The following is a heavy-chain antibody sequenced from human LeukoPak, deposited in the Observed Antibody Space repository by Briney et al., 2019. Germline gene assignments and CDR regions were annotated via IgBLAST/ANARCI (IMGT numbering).Heavy chain of an antibody. CDR1: GGSISSGSHY. CDR3: ARDLESLGTTGWFDP. V-gene: IGHV4-61*02. J-gene: IGHJ5*02. Sequence: PSQTLSLTCSVSGGSISSGSHYWRWIRQPAGKGLEWIGRFYTGGSTNYHPSLKSRVTILVVASKNHFSLMLSSVTAADTAVYYCARDLESLGTTGWFDPWGQGTLVTVSS. D-gene: IGHD1-7*01. CDR2: FYTGGST.